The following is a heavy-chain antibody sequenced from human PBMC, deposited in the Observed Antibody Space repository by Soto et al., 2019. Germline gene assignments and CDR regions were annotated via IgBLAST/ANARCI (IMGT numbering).Heavy chain of an antibody. J-gene: IGHJ4*02. D-gene: IGHD5-12*01. Sequence: QITLQESGPTLVKPTQTLTLTCTFSGFSFTTAGVAVGWIRQTPGGALEWLTLIYYNDDRRFSPSLKTRLTITGDTSKNQVVLSLTNVDPGDTATYFCAHSGGGYEIIYFDFWGQGIPVTVSS. V-gene: IGHV2-5*01. CDR2: IYYNDDR. CDR1: GFSFTTAGVA. CDR3: AHSGGGYEIIYFDF.